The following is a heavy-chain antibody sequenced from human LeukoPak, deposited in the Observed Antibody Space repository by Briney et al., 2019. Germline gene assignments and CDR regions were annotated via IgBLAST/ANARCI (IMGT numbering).Heavy chain of an antibody. CDR1: GYSISSGYY. Sequence: PSETLSLTCTVSGYSISSGYYWGWIRQPPGKGLEWIGSIYYSGSTYYNPSLKSRVTISVDTSKNQFSLKLSSVTAADTAVYYCASGGSGSSVVDYWGQGTLVTVSS. J-gene: IGHJ4*02. D-gene: IGHD3-10*01. CDR3: ASGGSGSSVVDY. CDR2: IYYSGST. V-gene: IGHV4-38-2*02.